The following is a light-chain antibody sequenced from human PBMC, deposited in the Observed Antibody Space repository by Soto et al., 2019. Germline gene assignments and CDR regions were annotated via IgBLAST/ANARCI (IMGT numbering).Light chain of an antibody. V-gene: IGKV3-20*01. J-gene: IGKJ1*01. CDR1: QSVSSSY. CDR2: GAS. CDR3: QQYGSSPRT. Sequence: EIALTQSPGTLSLSPGERATLSCRASQSVSSSYLAWHQQKPGQAPRLLIYGASSRATGIPDRFSGSGSGTDFTLTISRLEPEDFAVYYCQQYGSSPRTFGQGTKVEIK.